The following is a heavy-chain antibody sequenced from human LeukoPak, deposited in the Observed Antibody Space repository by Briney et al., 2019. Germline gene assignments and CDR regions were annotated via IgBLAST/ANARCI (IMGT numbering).Heavy chain of an antibody. CDR3: ARQAHSSWYWFDP. Sequence: GGSLRLSCAASGFTFSSYSMNWVRQAPGEGLEWVSSISSSSSYIYYADSVKGRFTISRDNAKNSLYLQMNSLRAEDTAVYYCARQAHSSWYWFDPWGQGTLVTVSS. D-gene: IGHD6-13*01. CDR1: GFTFSSYS. J-gene: IGHJ5*02. CDR2: ISSSSSYI. V-gene: IGHV3-21*01.